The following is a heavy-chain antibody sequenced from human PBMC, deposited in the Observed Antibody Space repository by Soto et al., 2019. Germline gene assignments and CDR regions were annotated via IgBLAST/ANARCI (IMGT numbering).Heavy chain of an antibody. CDR2: IYHSGST. CDR3: ASFPYYDFWGRIDP. V-gene: IGHV4-4*02. CDR1: GGSTSSSNW. D-gene: IGHD3-3*01. J-gene: IGHJ5*02. Sequence: AVSGGSTSSSNWWSWVRQPPGKGLEWIGEIYHSGSTNYNPSLKSRVTISVDKSKNQFSLKLSSVTAADTAVYYCASFPYYDFWGRIDPWGQGTLVTVSS.